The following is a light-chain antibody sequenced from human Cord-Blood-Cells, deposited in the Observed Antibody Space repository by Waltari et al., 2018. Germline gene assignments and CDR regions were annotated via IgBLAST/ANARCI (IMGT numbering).Light chain of an antibody. CDR1: SSVVGGYNY. CDR3: CSYAGSYTYV. CDR2: DVS. V-gene: IGLV2-11*01. Sequence: QSALTQPRSVSGSPGQPVTISCTGTSSVVGGYNYVPWYQQHPGKAPKLMIYDVSKRPSGVPDRFSGSKSGNTASLTISGLQAEDEADYYCCSYAGSYTYVFGTGTKVTVL. J-gene: IGLJ1*01.